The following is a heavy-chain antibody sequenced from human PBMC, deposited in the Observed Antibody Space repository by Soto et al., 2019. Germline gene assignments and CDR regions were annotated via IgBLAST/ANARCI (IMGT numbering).Heavy chain of an antibody. J-gene: IGHJ4*02. D-gene: IGHD2-15*01. CDR3: ARDIGTRGYCSGGSCYVDDY. Sequence: SVKVSCKASGGTFSSYAISWVRQAPGQGLEWMGGIIPIFGTANYAQKFQGRVTITADESTSTAYMELSSLRSEDTAVYYCARDIGTRGYCSGGSCYVDDYWGQGTLVTVSS. CDR2: IIPIFGTA. V-gene: IGHV1-69*13. CDR1: GGTFSSYA.